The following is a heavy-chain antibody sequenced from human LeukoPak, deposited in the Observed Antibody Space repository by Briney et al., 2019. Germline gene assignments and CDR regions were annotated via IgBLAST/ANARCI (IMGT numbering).Heavy chain of an antibody. Sequence: SETLSLTCAVSGYSISSGYYWGWIRQPPGKGLEWIGNIYQGESTYFSPSLQSRVTISVDTSKNQFSLKLSSVTAADTAVYYCARETTVTTGDVDYWGQGTLVTVSS. CDR2: IYQGEST. V-gene: IGHV4-38-2*02. J-gene: IGHJ4*02. CDR1: GYSISSGYY. D-gene: IGHD4-17*01. CDR3: ARETTVTTGDVDY.